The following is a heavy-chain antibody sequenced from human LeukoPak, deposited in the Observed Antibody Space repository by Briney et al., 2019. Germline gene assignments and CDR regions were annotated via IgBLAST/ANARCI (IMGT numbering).Heavy chain of an antibody. V-gene: IGHV3-30-3*01. CDR1: GFTFSSYW. J-gene: IGHJ4*02. D-gene: IGHD2-8*01. CDR3: ARLQYCTNGVCYDDY. Sequence: GGSLRLSCAASGFTFSSYWMNWARQAPGKGLEWVAVISYDGSNKYYADSVKGRFTISRDNSKNTLYLQMNSLRAEDTAVYYCARLQYCTNGVCYDDYWGQGTLVTVSS. CDR2: ISYDGSNK.